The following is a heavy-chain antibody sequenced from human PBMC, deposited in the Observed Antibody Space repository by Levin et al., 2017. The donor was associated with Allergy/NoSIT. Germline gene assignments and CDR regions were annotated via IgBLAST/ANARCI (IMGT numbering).Heavy chain of an antibody. J-gene: IGHJ4*02. CDR3: ARGGPPNYDYNWGSYRDGYSDY. CDR1: GFTFGDYA. D-gene: IGHD3-16*02. CDR2: IRNKAHGGTT. Sequence: HPGGSLRLSCTGSGFTFGDYAMSWVRQAPGKGLEWVGFIRNKAHGGTTEYAASVKGRLTISRDDSKSIAYLQMNSLKTEDTAVYFCARGGPPNYDYNWGSYRDGYSDYWGQGTLVTVSS. V-gene: IGHV3-49*04.